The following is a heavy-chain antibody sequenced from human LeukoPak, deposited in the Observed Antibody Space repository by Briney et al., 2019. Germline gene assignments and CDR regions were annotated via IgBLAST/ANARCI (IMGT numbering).Heavy chain of an antibody. CDR1: GGSISPFY. D-gene: IGHD6-13*01. J-gene: IGHJ6*03. CDR3: ARDRVGQQLVGRNYYYYYMDV. V-gene: IGHV4-59*01. CDR2: IYYSGST. Sequence: SETLSLTCTVSGGSISPFYWTWIRQPPGKGLEWIGYIYYSGSTNYNPSLNSRVTISLDTSKNQFSLKLSSVTAADTAVYYCARDRVGQQLVGRNYYYYYMDVWGKGTTVTISS.